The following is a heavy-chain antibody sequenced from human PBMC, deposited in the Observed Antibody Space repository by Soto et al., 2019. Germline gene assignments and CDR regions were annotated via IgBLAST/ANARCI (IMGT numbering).Heavy chain of an antibody. J-gene: IGHJ6*02. V-gene: IGHV1-69*13. Sequence: SVKVSCKASGGTFSSYAISWVRQAPGQGLEWMGGIIPIFGTANYAQKLQGRVTITADASTSTAYMELSSLRSDDTAVYYCARVTAAAGIPYYYYYGMDVWGQGTTVTVSS. CDR3: ARVTAAAGIPYYYYYGMDV. CDR2: IIPIFGTA. D-gene: IGHD6-13*01. CDR1: GGTFSSYA.